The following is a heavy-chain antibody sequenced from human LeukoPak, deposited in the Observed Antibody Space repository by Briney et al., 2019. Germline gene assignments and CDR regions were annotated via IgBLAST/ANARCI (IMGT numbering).Heavy chain of an antibody. D-gene: IGHD2-2*02. CDR1: GGTFSNYG. Sequence: GASVKGSCKAPGGTFSNYGFSWVRQAPEQGVEWMGGDVPGFGTVRYAQKFQDRVTITADDFTTTAYMELSSLRSEDTAVYCCARWAGTCTIASCYTPLDYWGQGTLVTVST. CDR3: ARWAGTCTIASCYTPLDY. J-gene: IGHJ4*02. V-gene: IGHV1-69*01. CDR2: DVPGFGTV.